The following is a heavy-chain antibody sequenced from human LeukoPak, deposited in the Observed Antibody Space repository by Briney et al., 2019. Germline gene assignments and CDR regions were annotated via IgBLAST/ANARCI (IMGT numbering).Heavy chain of an antibody. CDR1: GYTFSSYG. CDR3: ASGAFCVGGSCQLHRVAS. Sequence: ASVKVSCKASGYTFSSYGISWVRQAPGQGLDWMGWIDTNSGATKYAQKFQGRVTITRDTSIGTAYMELSTLISDDTAVYYCASGAFCVGGSCQLHRVASWGPGTLVTVSS. CDR2: IDTNSGAT. J-gene: IGHJ4*02. V-gene: IGHV1-2*02. D-gene: IGHD2-15*01.